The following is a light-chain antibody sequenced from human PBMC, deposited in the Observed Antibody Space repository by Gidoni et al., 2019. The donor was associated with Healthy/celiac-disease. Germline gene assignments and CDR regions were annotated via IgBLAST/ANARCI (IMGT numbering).Light chain of an antibody. CDR2: RNN. CDR1: SNNVGNQG. Sequence: QAGLTQPPSVYKGLRQTATLTCTGNSNNVGNQGAAWLQQHQGHPPKLLSYRNNNRPSGISERLSASRSGNTASLTITGLQPEDEADYYCSAWDSSLSAQVFGGGTKLTVL. V-gene: IGLV10-54*01. CDR3: SAWDSSLSAQV. J-gene: IGLJ2*01.